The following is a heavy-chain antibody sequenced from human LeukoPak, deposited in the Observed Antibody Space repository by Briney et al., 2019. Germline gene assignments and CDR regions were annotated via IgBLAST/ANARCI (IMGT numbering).Heavy chain of an antibody. CDR3: ARHFDY. CDR1: GDSISSSGYY. CDR2: ISYSGST. J-gene: IGHJ4*02. V-gene: IGHV4-39*01. Sequence: SETLSLTCTVSGDSISSSGYYWGWIRQPPGKGLEWIRSISYSGSTSYNPSLNSRVTISVDASKNQFSLKLSSVTAADTAVYYCARHFDYWGQGTLVTVSS.